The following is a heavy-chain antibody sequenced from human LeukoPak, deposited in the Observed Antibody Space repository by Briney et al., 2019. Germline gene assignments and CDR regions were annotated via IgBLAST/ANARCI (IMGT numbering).Heavy chain of an antibody. CDR3: TGSWNAERSFDP. CDR2: IFTTGPG. Sequence: SETLSLTCTVSGASINSSPYYWTWIRQPAGKGLEWIGHIFTTGPGSYNPSLRSRVTISRDTSKNEFSLSLNSVTAADTAVYYCTGSWNAERSFDPWGQGTLVTVSS. CDR1: GASINSSPYY. J-gene: IGHJ5*02. V-gene: IGHV4-61*09. D-gene: IGHD1-1*01.